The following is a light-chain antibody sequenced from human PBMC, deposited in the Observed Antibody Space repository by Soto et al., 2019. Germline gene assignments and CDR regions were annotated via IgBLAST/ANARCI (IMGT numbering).Light chain of an antibody. CDR2: AAS. CDR1: QAIRSN. V-gene: IGKV1-6*01. Sequence: AVQMTQSPSSLSASVGDRVTITCRASQAIRSNLGWYQMKPGKVPKLLIYAASNLQSGVPSRFIGRGYGTGFTLTISSLQPEDFATYYCLQDYNYPRTFGQGTKVEI. CDR3: LQDYNYPRT. J-gene: IGKJ1*01.